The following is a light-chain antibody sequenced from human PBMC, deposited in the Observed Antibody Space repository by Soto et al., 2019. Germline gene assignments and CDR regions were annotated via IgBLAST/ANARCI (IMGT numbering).Light chain of an antibody. Sequence: EIVMTQSPPTLSLSPGERATLSCRASQSISSNLAWYQQKPGQAPRLLIYGASTRATGIPARFSGSGSGTKFTLTISSLQSADFAVYYCHQYNNWPPYTFGQGTKLEIK. CDR2: GAS. V-gene: IGKV3-15*01. CDR3: HQYNNWPPYT. J-gene: IGKJ2*01. CDR1: QSISSN.